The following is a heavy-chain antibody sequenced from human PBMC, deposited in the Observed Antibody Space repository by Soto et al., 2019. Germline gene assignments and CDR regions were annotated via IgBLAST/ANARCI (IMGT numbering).Heavy chain of an antibody. D-gene: IGHD6-6*01. J-gene: IGHJ4*02. CDR2: IYYSGST. V-gene: IGHV4-59*12. CDR1: GGSIISYY. Sequence: SETLSLTCTVSGGSIISYYCRWIRQPPGKGLEWIGYIYYSGSTNYNPSLKSRVTISVDTSKNQFSLKLSSVTAADTAVYYCARNMAYSTSSGQGYWGQGTLVTVSS. CDR3: ARNMAYSTSSGQGY.